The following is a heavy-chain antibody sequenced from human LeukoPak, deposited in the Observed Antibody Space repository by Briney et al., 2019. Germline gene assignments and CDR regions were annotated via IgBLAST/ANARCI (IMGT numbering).Heavy chain of an antibody. CDR2: IYYSGSA. V-gene: IGHV4-59*01. CDR3: ARGFGEWRVSWFDP. CDR1: GGSISSYY. Sequence: SETLSLTCTVSGGSISSYYWSWIRQPPGKGLGWIGYIYYSGSAKYNPSLKSRVTISVDTSKNHFSLKLTSVTAAGPAVYYCARGFGEWRVSWFDPWGQGTLVTVS. D-gene: IGHD3-10*01. J-gene: IGHJ5*02.